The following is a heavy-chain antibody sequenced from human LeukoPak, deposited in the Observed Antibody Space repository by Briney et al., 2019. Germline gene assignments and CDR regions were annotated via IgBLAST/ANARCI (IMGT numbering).Heavy chain of an antibody. CDR2: IYCSGNT. D-gene: IGHD4-17*01. V-gene: IGHV4-39*01. J-gene: IGHJ4*02. Sequence: PSETVSLTCTVSGGSISSSSYYWGWVRQPPGRGLEWIGYIYCSGNTYYNPSLKSRVTISVYTSTNQFSLKLSSMTAAATAVYYCARPGTPYGDYWGGIQYWGQGSLATVSS. CDR3: ARPGTPYGDYWGGIQY. CDR1: GGSISSSSYY.